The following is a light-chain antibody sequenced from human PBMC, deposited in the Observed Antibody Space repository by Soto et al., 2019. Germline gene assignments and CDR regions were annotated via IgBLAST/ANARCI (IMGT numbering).Light chain of an antibody. CDR1: QSINSY. CDR2: AAS. CDR3: QQSHSTPAT. V-gene: IGKV1-39*01. J-gene: IGKJ3*01. Sequence: DIQMTQSPSSLPASIGDRVTITCRASQSINSYLNWYQQKPGKAPTLLIYAASNLRSGVPSRFSGGGSGTDFTLTISSLQPEDFATYYCQQSHSTPATFGPGTKVDIK.